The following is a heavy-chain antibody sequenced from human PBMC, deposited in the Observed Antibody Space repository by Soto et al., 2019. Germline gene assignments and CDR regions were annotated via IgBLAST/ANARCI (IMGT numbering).Heavy chain of an antibody. V-gene: IGHV3-30*18. CDR1: RFTFSNYG. CDR3: AKDRDSSRWSPDYFDT. Sequence: GGSLRLSCAASRFTFSNYGMHWVRQAPGKGLQWVAVVSYDGGNKYYADSVKGRFTISRDNSKNTLYLRMNSLRAEDTAVYYCAKDRDSSRWSPDYFDTWGQGTLVTVSS. J-gene: IGHJ4*02. D-gene: IGHD6-13*01. CDR2: VSYDGGNK.